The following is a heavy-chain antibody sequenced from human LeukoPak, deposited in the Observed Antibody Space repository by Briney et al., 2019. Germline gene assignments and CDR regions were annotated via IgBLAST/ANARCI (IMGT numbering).Heavy chain of an antibody. CDR1: GYSFTSYW. Sequence: GESLRISCKGSGYSFTSYWISWVRQMPGKGLEWMGRIDPSDSYTNYSPSFQGQVTISADKSITTAYLQWSSLKASDTAMYYCARQAGITTETDYWGQGTLVTVSS. D-gene: IGHD3-22*01. CDR2: IDPSDSYT. CDR3: ARQAGITTETDY. V-gene: IGHV5-10-1*04. J-gene: IGHJ4*02.